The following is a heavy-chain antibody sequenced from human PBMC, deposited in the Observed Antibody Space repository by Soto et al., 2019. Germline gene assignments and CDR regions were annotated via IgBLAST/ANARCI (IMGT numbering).Heavy chain of an antibody. J-gene: IGHJ4*02. Sequence: QVQLVQSGAEVKKPGSSDKVSCTASGGSLRNSVISWVRQAPAQRLEWMGGVIPILGTANYAQKFQGRVTMTADEATSTAYIDLSSLTPDDTAVYYCARLGHPGHWGPGTLVIVSS. CDR1: GGSLRNSV. V-gene: IGHV1-69*01. CDR3: ARLGHPGH. CDR2: VIPILGTA.